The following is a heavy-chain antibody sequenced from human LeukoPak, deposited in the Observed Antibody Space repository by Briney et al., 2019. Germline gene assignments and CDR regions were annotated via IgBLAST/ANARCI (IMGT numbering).Heavy chain of an antibody. Sequence: SETLSLTCTVSGGSISSGSYYWSWIRQPAGKGLEWIGHIYTNGNTNFNPSLKSRVTISVDTSKNQFSLNLNSVTAADTAVYYCARSGTYYNNWFDPWGQGALVIVSS. V-gene: IGHV4-61*09. J-gene: IGHJ5*02. CDR1: GGSISSGSYY. CDR2: IYTNGNT. D-gene: IGHD3-10*01. CDR3: ARSGTYYNNWFDP.